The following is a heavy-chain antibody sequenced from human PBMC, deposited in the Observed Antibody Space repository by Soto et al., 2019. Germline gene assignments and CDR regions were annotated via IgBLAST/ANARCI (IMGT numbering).Heavy chain of an antibody. Sequence: ASVKVSCKTSGSTFNTYGINWVRQAPGQGLELMGWISAYDGKTTYAEKFQGRVTMTTDTSTSTAYMELRSLRSDDTAIYYCARDPHEFWTSYWFDPWGQGTPVTVSS. CDR1: GSTFNTYG. CDR3: ARDPHEFWTSYWFDP. CDR2: ISAYDGKT. V-gene: IGHV1-18*01. J-gene: IGHJ5*02. D-gene: IGHD3-3*01.